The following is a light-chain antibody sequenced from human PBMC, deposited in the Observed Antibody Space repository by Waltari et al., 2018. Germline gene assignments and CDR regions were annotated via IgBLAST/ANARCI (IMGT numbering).Light chain of an antibody. Sequence: QSQLTQPPSASGTPGQRVTISCSGSDSNIGRNSVNWYQQFPGPAPKLLVYGRGQRPSGVPTRSPAPNPGTAASRAIRGLRSDDEATNYVAAWDDNLNGRVVLGGGPSSLS. V-gene: IGLV1-44*01. J-gene: IGLJ2*01. CDR2: GRG. CDR1: DSNIGRNS. CDR3: AAWDDNLNGRVV.